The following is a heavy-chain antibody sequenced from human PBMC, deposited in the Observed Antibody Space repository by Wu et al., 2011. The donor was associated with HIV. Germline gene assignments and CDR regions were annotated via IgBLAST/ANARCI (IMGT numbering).Heavy chain of an antibody. CDR3: TRHLKGGVAAGY. CDR2: IYPGQSDV. CDR1: GYNFNNYW. J-gene: IGHJ4*01. D-gene: IGHD6-25*01. Sequence: VQLVQSGTELKKPGESLKISCQAFGYNFNNYWIGWVRQVPGQGPEWVGIIYPGQSDVRYRPSFQGHVTISVDKSINTTYLHWNTLQASDTAMYYCTRHLKGGVAAGYWGQG. V-gene: IGHV5-51*01.